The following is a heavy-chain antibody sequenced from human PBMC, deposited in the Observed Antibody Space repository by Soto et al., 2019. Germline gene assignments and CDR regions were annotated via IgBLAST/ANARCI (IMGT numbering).Heavy chain of an antibody. V-gene: IGHV1-18*01. D-gene: IGHD3-22*01. CDR3: ARDWDYDSSGYYMGY. CDR1: GYTFTSYG. Sequence: ASVKVSCKASGYTFTSYGISWVRQAPGQGLEWMGWISAYNGNTNYAQKLQGRVTMTTDTSTSTGYMELGSLRADDTAVYYCARDWDYDSSGYYMGYWGQGTLVTVSS. J-gene: IGHJ4*02. CDR2: ISAYNGNT.